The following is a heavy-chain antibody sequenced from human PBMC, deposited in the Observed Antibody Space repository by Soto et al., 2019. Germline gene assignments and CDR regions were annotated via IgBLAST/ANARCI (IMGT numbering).Heavy chain of an antibody. V-gene: IGHV3-53*04. CDR2: IYSGGST. D-gene: IGHD3-10*01. Sequence: GGSLRLSCAASGFTVSSNYMSWVRQAPGKGLEWVSVIYSGGSTYYADSVKGRFTISRHNSKNTLYLQMNSLRAEDTAVYYCARDISMVRGVKGDYYYYGMDGWGQGTTVTVSS. CDR1: GFTVSSNY. CDR3: ARDISMVRGVKGDYYYYGMDG. J-gene: IGHJ6*02.